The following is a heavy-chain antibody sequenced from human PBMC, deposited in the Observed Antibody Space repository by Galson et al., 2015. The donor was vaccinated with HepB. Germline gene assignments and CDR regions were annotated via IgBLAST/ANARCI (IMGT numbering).Heavy chain of an antibody. CDR1: GSTFTSYY. CDR2: INPSGGST. CDR3: VYCGGDCYSGQFDL. Sequence: SVKVSCKASGSTFTSYYMHWVRQAPGQGLEWMGIINPSGGSTSYAQKFQGRVTMTRDTSTSTVYMELSSLRSEDTAVYYCVYCGGDCYSGQFDLWGRGTLVAVSS. J-gene: IGHJ2*01. D-gene: IGHD2-21*02. V-gene: IGHV1-46*01.